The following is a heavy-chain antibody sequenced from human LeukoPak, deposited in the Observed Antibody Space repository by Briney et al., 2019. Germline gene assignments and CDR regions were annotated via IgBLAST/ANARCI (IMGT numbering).Heavy chain of an antibody. D-gene: IGHD6-19*01. J-gene: IGHJ6*02. CDR1: GGTFSSCA. CDR3: ARGEVIVAVALDYYYYGMDV. Sequence: ASVKVSCKASGGTFSSCAISWVRQAPGQGLEWMGRIIPILGIANYAQKFQGRVTITADKSTSTAYMELSSLRSEDTAVYYCARGEVIVAVALDYYYYGMDVWGQGTTVTVSS. V-gene: IGHV1-69*04. CDR2: IIPILGIA.